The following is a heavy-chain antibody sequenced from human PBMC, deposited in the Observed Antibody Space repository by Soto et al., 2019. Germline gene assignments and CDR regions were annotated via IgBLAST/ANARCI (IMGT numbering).Heavy chain of an antibody. CDR1: VGTLSSYA. Sequence: SLKGSCKASVGTLSSYAVSWVRQAPGQGLEWMGGIIPIFGTANYAQKFQGRVTITADESTSTAYMELSSLRSEDTAVYYCARDGPSSGWYYFDYWGQGTLVTASS. CDR2: IIPIFGTA. J-gene: IGHJ4*02. D-gene: IGHD6-19*01. V-gene: IGHV1-69*13. CDR3: ARDGPSSGWYYFDY.